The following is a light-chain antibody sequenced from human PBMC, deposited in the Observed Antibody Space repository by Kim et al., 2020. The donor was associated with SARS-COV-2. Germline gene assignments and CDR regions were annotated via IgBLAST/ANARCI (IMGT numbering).Light chain of an antibody. V-gene: IGKV1-12*01. J-gene: IGKJ4*01. Sequence: DIQMTQSPSSVSASVGDRITITCRVSQNMNSWLAWYQQKPGKAPKLLIYAASSLQSGVPSRFSGSGSGTDFTLTISSLQPEDFATYYCQQANSFPLTCGGGTKVDIK. CDR1: QNMNSW. CDR2: AAS. CDR3: QQANSFPLT.